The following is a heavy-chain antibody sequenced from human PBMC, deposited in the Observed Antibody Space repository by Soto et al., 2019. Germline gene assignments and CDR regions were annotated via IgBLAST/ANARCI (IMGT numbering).Heavy chain of an antibody. CDR2: VIPIFGTA. J-gene: IGHJ3*02. D-gene: IGHD4-17*01. CDR3: ARDGTVTNSRGKAFDI. CDR1: GGTFSSYA. Sequence: SVKVSCKASGGTFSSYAISWVRQAPGQGLEWMGGVIPIFGTANYAQKFQGRVTITADKSTSTAYMELSSLRSEDTAVYYCARDGTVTNSRGKAFDIWGQGTMVTVSS. V-gene: IGHV1-69*06.